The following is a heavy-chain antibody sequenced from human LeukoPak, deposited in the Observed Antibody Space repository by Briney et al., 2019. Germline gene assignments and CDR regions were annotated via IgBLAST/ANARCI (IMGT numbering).Heavy chain of an antibody. CDR2: IIPILGIA. Sequence: SVKVSCKASGGTFSSYAISWVRQAPGQGLEWMGRIIPILGIANYAQKFQGRVTITADKSTSTAYMELSSLRSEDTAVYYCARDPPWGYARQINWFDPWGQGTLVTVSS. D-gene: IGHD5-12*01. V-gene: IGHV1-69*04. CDR1: GGTFSSYA. J-gene: IGHJ5*02. CDR3: ARDPPWGYARQINWFDP.